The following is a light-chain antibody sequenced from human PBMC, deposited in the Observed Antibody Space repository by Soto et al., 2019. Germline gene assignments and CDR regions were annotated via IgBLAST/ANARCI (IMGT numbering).Light chain of an antibody. CDR3: QQSYSTPRT. CDR2: AAS. CDR1: QSISNY. V-gene: IGKV1-39*01. Sequence: DIQMTQSPSSLSASVEDRVTITCRTSQSISNYLNWYQQKPGKAPTLLIYAASTLQTGVPSRFSGSGSETDFTLTISRLQPEDFATYYCQQSYSTPRTFGQGTKVEV. J-gene: IGKJ1*01.